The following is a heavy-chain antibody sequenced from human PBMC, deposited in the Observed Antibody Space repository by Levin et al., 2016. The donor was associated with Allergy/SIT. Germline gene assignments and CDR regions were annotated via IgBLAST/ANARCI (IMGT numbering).Heavy chain of an antibody. J-gene: IGHJ4*02. CDR2: ISYNGGTT. V-gene: IGHV3-23*01. Sequence: GESLKISCAASGFTFSSNAMSWFRQAPGKGLEWVSTISYNGGTTYYADSVKGRFTISRDNSRNTLYLQMNDLRADDTAVYYCAKTWDIDYWGQGTLVTVSS. CDR3: AKTWDIDY. D-gene: IGHD1-26*01. CDR1: GFTFSSNA.